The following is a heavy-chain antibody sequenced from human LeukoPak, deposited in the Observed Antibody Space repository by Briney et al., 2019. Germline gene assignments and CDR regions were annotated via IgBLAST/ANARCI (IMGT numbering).Heavy chain of an antibody. D-gene: IGHD6-19*01. CDR2: IIPILGIA. J-gene: IGHJ4*02. CDR3: AAGYSSGWLPTDFDY. V-gene: IGHV1-69*04. Sequence: GGSLRLSGTASGFTFGDYAMSWVRQAPGQGLEWMGRIIPILGIANYAQKFQGRVTITADKSTSTAYMELSSLRSEDTAVYYCAAGYSSGWLPTDFDYWGQGTLVTVSS. CDR1: GFTFGDYA.